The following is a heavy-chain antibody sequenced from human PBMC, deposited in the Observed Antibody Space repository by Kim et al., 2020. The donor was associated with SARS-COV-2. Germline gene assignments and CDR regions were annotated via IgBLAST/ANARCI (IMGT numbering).Heavy chain of an antibody. V-gene: IGHV7-4-1*02. J-gene: IGHJ6*02. Sequence: ASVKVSCKASGYTFTSYAMNWVRQAPGQGLEWMGWTNTNTGNPTYAQGFTGRFVFSLDTSVSTAYLQISSLKAEDTAVYYCARDIVVVPSANDLYYYYGMDVWGQGTTVTVSS. CDR2: TNTNTGNP. CDR1: GYTFTSYA. CDR3: ARDIVVVPSANDLYYYYGMDV. D-gene: IGHD2-2*01.